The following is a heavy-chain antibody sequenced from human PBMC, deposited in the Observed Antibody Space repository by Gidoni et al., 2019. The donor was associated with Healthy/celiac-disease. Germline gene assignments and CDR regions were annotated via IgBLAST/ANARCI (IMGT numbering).Heavy chain of an antibody. CDR2: IDWDDDK. CDR3: ARMAYYYDSSGYSCYFDY. Sequence: QVTLRESGHAPVTPTQPLTLTCTFSRLPLRTRGLCVSWIRQPPGKALERLARIDWDDDKFYSTSLKTRLTISKDTSKNQVVLTMTNMDPVDTATYYCARMAYYYDSSGYSCYFDYWGQGTLVTVSS. D-gene: IGHD3-22*01. J-gene: IGHJ4*02. V-gene: IGHV2-70*17. CDR1: RLPLRTRGLC.